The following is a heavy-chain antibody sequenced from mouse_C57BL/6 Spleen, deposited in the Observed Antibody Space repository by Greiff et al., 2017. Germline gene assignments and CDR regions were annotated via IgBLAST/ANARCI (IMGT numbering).Heavy chain of an antibody. J-gene: IGHJ3*01. CDR1: GYTFTSYW. Sequence: QVQLQQPGAELVKPGASVKLSCKASGYTFTSYWMHWVKQRPGQGLEWIGMIHPNSGSTNYNEKFQSKATLTVDKSSSTAYMQLSSLTSEDSAVYYCARAYGSSSWFAYWGQGTLVTVSA. CDR2: IHPNSGST. CDR3: ARAYGSSSWFAY. V-gene: IGHV1-64*01. D-gene: IGHD1-1*01.